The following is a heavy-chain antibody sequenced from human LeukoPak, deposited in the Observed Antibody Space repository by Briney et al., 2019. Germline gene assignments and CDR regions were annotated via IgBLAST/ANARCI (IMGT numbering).Heavy chain of an antibody. Sequence: SETLSLTCTVSGGSISSYYWSWIRQPPGKGLEWIGSIYYSGSTYYNPSLKSRVTISVDTSKNQFSLKLSSVTAADTAVYYCAIAMNMVRGAIFDYWGHGTLVTVSS. D-gene: IGHD3-10*01. V-gene: IGHV4-59*12. CDR2: IYYSGST. CDR3: AIAMNMVRGAIFDY. CDR1: GGSISSYY. J-gene: IGHJ4*01.